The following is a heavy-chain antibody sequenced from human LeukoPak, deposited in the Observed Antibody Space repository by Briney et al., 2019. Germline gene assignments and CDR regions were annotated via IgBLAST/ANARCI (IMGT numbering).Heavy chain of an antibody. D-gene: IGHD3-16*01. CDR1: GFTPYNHD. J-gene: IGHJ4*02. CDR2: INISGTSN. CDR3: LANEWGGGTLHVY. V-gene: IGHV3-48*03. Sequence: GGTLRLSRVVSGFTPYNHDINSLRQSPGTRLEWVSFINISGTSNHYADAVRGRFTIARDNAKNSLHLQMNNLRAEDTATYCGLANEWGGGTLHVYWGQGNLVTVSS.